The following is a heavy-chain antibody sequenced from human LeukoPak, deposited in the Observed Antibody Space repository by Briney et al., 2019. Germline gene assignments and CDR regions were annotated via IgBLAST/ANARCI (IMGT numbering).Heavy chain of an antibody. D-gene: IGHD3-10*01. Sequence: ASVKVSFKASGYTFTNYGISWVRQAPGQGLEWMGWISAYNGNTNYAQKLQGRVTMTTDTSTSTAYKELKSLRSDDTAVYYCARDHRVRLNWFDPWGQGTLVTVSS. V-gene: IGHV1-18*01. CDR3: ARDHRVRLNWFDP. CDR2: ISAYNGNT. CDR1: GYTFTNYG. J-gene: IGHJ5*02.